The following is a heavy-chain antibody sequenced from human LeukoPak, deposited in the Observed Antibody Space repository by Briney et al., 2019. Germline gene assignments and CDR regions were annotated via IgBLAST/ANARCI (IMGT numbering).Heavy chain of an antibody. Sequence: GGSLRLSCAASGFTFSSYWMSWVRQAPGKGLEWVANIKQDGSEKYYVDSVKGRFTISRDNAKNSLYLQMNSLRAEDTAVYYCARDLYYDLWSGSYYYYMDVWGKGTTVTVSS. J-gene: IGHJ6*03. CDR3: ARDLYYDLWSGSYYYYMDV. V-gene: IGHV3-7*01. D-gene: IGHD3-3*01. CDR2: IKQDGSEK. CDR1: GFTFSSYW.